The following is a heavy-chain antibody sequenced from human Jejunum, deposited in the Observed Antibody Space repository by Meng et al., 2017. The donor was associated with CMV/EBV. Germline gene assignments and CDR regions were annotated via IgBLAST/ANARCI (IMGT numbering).Heavy chain of an antibody. D-gene: IGHD1-1*01. Sequence: SIGSGDCWGWSRQPRGKGREWIESFYHSESTYYIPALQSRVTISVDTYKNHFSQKLTSVTAADTAVYYCARERDMYNWNDGSTFDIWGQGATVTVSS. J-gene: IGHJ3*02. CDR2: FYHSEST. CDR3: ARERDMYNWNDGSTFDI. V-gene: IGHV4-38-2*02. CDR1: SIGSGDC.